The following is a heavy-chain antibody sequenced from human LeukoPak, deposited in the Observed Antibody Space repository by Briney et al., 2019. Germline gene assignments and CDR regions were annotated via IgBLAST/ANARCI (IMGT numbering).Heavy chain of an antibody. CDR3: ARVHLEEGLYLDY. Sequence: PSETLSLTCTVSGVSISSGSYFWSWIRQPAGKGLEWVGRVYASGSTDYNPSLKSRVIISMDTSKNQFSLKLTSVTASDTAVYFCARVHLEEGLYLDYWGQGTLVTVSS. CDR2: VYASGST. J-gene: IGHJ4*02. V-gene: IGHV4-61*02. D-gene: IGHD3-3*01. CDR1: GVSISSGSYF.